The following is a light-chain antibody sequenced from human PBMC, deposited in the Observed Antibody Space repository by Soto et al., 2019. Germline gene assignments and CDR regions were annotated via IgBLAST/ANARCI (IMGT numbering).Light chain of an antibody. CDR1: QIISSY. CDR2: AAS. J-gene: IGKJ3*01. CDR3: QQSSSFPHT. V-gene: IGKV1-39*01. Sequence: DIQMTQSPSSLSASVGDRITITCRASQIISSYLNWYQQKPGKAPKLLIYAASSLESGVPSRSRGSGSGTDFTLTISSLQPEDFATFYCQQSSSFPHTFGPGTKVDIK.